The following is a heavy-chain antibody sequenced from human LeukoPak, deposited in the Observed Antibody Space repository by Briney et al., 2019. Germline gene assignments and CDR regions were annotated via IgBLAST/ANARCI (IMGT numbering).Heavy chain of an antibody. CDR3: AKDDRPIWDYYGSGSFMEY. CDR1: GFTFSSYG. J-gene: IGHJ4*02. Sequence: GGSLRLSCAASGFTFSSYGMHWVRQAPGKGLEWVAVISYEGSNKYYADSVKGRFTISRDNSKNTLYLQMNSLRAEDTAVYYCAKDDRPIWDYYGSGSFMEYWGQGTLVTVSS. D-gene: IGHD3-10*01. V-gene: IGHV3-30*18. CDR2: ISYEGSNK.